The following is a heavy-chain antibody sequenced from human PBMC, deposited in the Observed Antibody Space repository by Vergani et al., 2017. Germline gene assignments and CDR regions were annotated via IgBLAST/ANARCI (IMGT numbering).Heavy chain of an antibody. Sequence: VELLESGGGLAQPGGSLRVSCSASGFRVTTYYMSWVRQAPGKGLGWVSVIKSDGRTSYAESGRGRFTISRDTSRNAVYLQMNILRVEDTGVYYCTRSECSGTTCYGHYFDLWGHGILVTVSS. J-gene: IGHJ4*01. V-gene: IGHV3-66*02. D-gene: IGHD2-15*01. CDR2: IKSDGRT. CDR1: GFRVTTYY. CDR3: TRSECSGTTCYGHYFDL.